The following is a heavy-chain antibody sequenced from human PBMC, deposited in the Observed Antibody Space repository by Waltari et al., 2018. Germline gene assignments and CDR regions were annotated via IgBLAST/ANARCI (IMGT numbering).Heavy chain of an antibody. Sequence: QVQLVQSGAEVKKPGASVKVSCKVSGYTLTELSMHWVRQAPGKGLEWMGGFGPEEGEPNYAQKFQGRVTRTEDTATDTAYMELSSLRSEDTAVYYCATGGALEWLPPFLFQHWGQGTLVTVSS. D-gene: IGHD3-3*01. CDR1: GYTLTELS. J-gene: IGHJ1*01. V-gene: IGHV1-24*01. CDR3: ATGGALEWLPPFLFQH. CDR2: FGPEEGEP.